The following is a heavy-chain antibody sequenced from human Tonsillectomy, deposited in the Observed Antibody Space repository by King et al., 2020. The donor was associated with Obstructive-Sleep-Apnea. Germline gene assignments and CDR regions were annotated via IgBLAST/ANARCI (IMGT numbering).Heavy chain of an antibody. CDR1: GYSFTSYW. D-gene: IGHD4-23*01. CDR2: IYPGDSDT. CDR3: ARRVNYGGRPHYFDY. J-gene: IGHJ4*02. Sequence: VQLVQSGAEVKKPGESLKISCKGSGYSFTSYWIGWVRQMPGKGLEWMGIIYPGDSDTRYSPSFQGQVTISADKSISTAYLQWSSLTASDTAMYYCARRVNYGGRPHYFDYWGQGTLVTVSS. V-gene: IGHV5-51*01.